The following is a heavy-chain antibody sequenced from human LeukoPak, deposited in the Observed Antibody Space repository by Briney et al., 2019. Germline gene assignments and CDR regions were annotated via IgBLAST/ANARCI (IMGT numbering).Heavy chain of an antibody. CDR2: IYSGGDT. Sequence: GGSLRLSCAASGFTVSSNYMSWVRQAPGKGLEWVSAIYSGGDTYYSDSVKGRFTISRDNSKNTLFLRMNSLRAEDTGLYYCARGVTAAADTFDPWGQGTLVTVSS. D-gene: IGHD6-13*01. CDR3: ARGVTAAADTFDP. J-gene: IGHJ5*02. V-gene: IGHV3-66*01. CDR1: GFTVSSNY.